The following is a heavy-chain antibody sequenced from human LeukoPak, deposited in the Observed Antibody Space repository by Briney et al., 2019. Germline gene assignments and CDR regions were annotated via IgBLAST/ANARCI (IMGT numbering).Heavy chain of an antibody. D-gene: IGHD5-18*01. CDR1: GGSISSYY. CDR3: ARTTEGGYSYGYFYYYYMDV. V-gene: IGHV4-59*01. CDR2: IHYSGST. J-gene: IGHJ6*03. Sequence: PSETLSLTCTVSGGSISSYYWSWIRQPPGKGLEWIGYIHYSGSTNYNPSLKSRVTISVDTSKNQFSLKLSSVTAADTAVYYCARTTEGGYSYGYFYYYYMDVWGKGTTVTISS.